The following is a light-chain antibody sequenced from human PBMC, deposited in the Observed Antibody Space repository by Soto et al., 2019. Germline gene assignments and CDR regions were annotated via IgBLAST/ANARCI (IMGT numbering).Light chain of an antibody. CDR3: QQYKYYWT. CDR2: ATS. V-gene: IGKV1-5*03. J-gene: IGKJ1*01. CDR1: QTLNDW. Sequence: DIQMTQSPSTLSASVGDRVTITCRASQTLNDWLVWYQHKPGQGPKPLIYATSKLETGVPPRFSGSGSGTEFTLTINGLQPDDSATYFCQQYKYYWTFGQGTKVEVK.